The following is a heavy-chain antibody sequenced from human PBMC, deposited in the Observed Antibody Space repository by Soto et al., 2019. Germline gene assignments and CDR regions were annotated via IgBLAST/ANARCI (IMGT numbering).Heavy chain of an antibody. Sequence: SETLSLTCTVSGGSISSGGYYWSWIRQHPGKGLEWIGYIYYSGSTYYNPSLKSRVTISVDTSKNQFSLKLSSVTAADTAVYYCARGVYYGSGSYQEIDYWGQGTLVTVSS. CDR2: IYYSGST. D-gene: IGHD3-10*01. CDR1: GGSISSGGYY. J-gene: IGHJ4*02. V-gene: IGHV4-31*03. CDR3: ARGVYYGSGSYQEIDY.